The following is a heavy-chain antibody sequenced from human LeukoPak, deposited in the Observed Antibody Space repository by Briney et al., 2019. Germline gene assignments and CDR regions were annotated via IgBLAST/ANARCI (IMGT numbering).Heavy chain of an antibody. Sequence: GGSLRLSCAASGFTFSSYGMHWVRQAPGKGLEWVAFIRYDGSNKYYADSVKGRFTISRDNSKNTLYLQMNSLRSEDTAVYYCARVDVGTTAIDYWGQGTLVTVSS. CDR2: IRYDGSNK. V-gene: IGHV3-30*02. J-gene: IGHJ4*02. CDR3: ARVDVGTTAIDY. D-gene: IGHD6-25*01. CDR1: GFTFSSYG.